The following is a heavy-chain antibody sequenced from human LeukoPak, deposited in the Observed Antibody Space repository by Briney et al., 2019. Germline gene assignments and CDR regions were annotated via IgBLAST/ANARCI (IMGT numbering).Heavy chain of an antibody. D-gene: IGHD3-10*01. CDR3: ARGLDSSGGGYYFDY. J-gene: IGHJ4*02. Sequence: GGSLRLSCAASGSAVSSNYMSWVRQAPGEGLEWVSVIYTGSTTYYADSVKGRFTISRDNSKNTLYLQMNSLRAEDTAVYYCARGLDSSGGGYYFDYWGQGTLVTVSS. V-gene: IGHV3-53*01. CDR1: GSAVSSNY. CDR2: IYTGSTT.